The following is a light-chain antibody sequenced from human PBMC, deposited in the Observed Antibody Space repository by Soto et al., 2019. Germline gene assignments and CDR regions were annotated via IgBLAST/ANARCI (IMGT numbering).Light chain of an antibody. CDR1: QSVSSN. CDR2: GAS. J-gene: IGKJ4*01. CDR3: QQYKSWPLT. V-gene: IGKV3-15*01. Sequence: EILMTQSPATLSVSPGERATLSCRASQSVSSNLAWYQQKPGQAPRLLIYGASTRATGIPARFSGSGSGTDFTLTISSLQSEDSAVYYCQQYKSWPLTFGGGSEVEIK.